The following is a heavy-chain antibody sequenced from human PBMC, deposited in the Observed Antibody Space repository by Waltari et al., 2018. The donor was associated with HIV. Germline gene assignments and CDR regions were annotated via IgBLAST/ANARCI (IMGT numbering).Heavy chain of an antibody. J-gene: IGHJ4*02. CDR3: ARDEGARPYYYDSSGYLPFDY. V-gene: IGHV1-18*01. D-gene: IGHD3-22*01. CDR1: GYTFTSYG. CDR2: ISAYNGNT. Sequence: QVQLVQSGAEVKKPGASVKVSCKASGYTFTSYGISWVRQAPGQGLEWMGWISAYNGNTNYAQKLQGRVTMTTDTSTSTAYMELRSLRSDDTAVYYCARDEGARPYYYDSSGYLPFDYWGQGTLVTVSS.